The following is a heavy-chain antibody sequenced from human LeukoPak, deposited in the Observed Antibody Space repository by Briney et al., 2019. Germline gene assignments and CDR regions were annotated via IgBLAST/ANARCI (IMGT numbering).Heavy chain of an antibody. J-gene: IGHJ5*02. D-gene: IGHD7-27*01. CDR3: ARGAATLGRTRWFDP. Sequence: SQTLSLTCTVSGGSISSDSFYCSWIRRPAGKGLEWIGRIHSTGSTNYNPSLKSRVTISVDTSKNQFSLKLSSVTAADTAVYYCARGAATLGRTRWFDPWGQGTLVTVSS. CDR2: IHSTGST. V-gene: IGHV4-61*02. CDR1: GGSISSDSFY.